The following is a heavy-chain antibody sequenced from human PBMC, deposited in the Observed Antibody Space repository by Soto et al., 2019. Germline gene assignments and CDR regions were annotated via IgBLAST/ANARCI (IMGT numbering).Heavy chain of an antibody. CDR3: ARGNSSGWYEDAFDI. J-gene: IGHJ3*02. CDR2: TYYRSKWYN. CDR1: GDSVSSNSAA. V-gene: IGHV6-1*01. D-gene: IGHD6-19*01. Sequence: QSQTLSLPCAISGDSVSSNSAAWNWIRQSPSRGLEWLGRTYYRSKWYNDYAVSVKSRITINQDTSKNQFSLQLNSVTTEDTAVYYCARGNSSGWYEDAFDIWGQGTMVTVSS.